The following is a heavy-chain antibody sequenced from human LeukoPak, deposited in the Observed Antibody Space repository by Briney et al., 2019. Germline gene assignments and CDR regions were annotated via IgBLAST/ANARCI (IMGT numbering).Heavy chain of an antibody. V-gene: IGHV1-69*05. Sequence: SVKVSCKASGGTFSSYAISWVRQAPGQGLEWMGGIIPIFGTANYAQKFQGRVTITTDESTSTAYMELSSLRSEDTAVYYCARLWFGVYGMDLWGQGTTATVSS. CDR3: ARLWFGVYGMDL. CDR1: GGTFSSYA. D-gene: IGHD3-10*01. CDR2: IIPIFGTA. J-gene: IGHJ6*02.